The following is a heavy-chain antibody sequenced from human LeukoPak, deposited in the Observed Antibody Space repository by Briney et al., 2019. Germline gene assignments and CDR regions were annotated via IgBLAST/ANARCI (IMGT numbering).Heavy chain of an antibody. V-gene: IGHV3-23*01. CDR3: ASNIAAAVSNWFDP. CDR2: ISGGGSSA. CDR1: GFSFRNYA. D-gene: IGHD6-13*01. J-gene: IGHJ5*02. Sequence: GGSLRLSCAASGFSFRNYAMSWVRQAPGKGLEWVSSISGGGSSAYYADSVKGRFTISRDNAKNSLYLQMNSLRAEDTAVYYCASNIAAAVSNWFDPWGQGTLVTVSS.